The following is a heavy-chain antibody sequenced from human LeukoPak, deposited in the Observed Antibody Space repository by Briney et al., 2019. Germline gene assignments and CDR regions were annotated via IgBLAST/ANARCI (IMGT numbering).Heavy chain of an antibody. D-gene: IGHD3-3*01. V-gene: IGHV3-48*01. CDR2: ISSSSSTI. CDR3: ARLWSGLD. CDR1: GFTFGAYS. Sequence: GGSLRLSCAASGFTFGAYSMNWVRQAPGKGLEWVSYISSSSSTIYYADSVKGRFTISRDNAKNSLYLQMNSLRAEDTAVYYCARLWSGLDWGQGTLVTVSS. J-gene: IGHJ4*02.